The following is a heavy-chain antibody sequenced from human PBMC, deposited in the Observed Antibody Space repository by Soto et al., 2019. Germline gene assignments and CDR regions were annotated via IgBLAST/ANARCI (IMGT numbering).Heavy chain of an antibody. V-gene: IGHV4-31*03. Sequence: LSLTCTVSGGSISSGGYYWSWIRQHPGKGLEWIGYIYYSGSTYYNPSLKSRVTISVDTSKNQFSLKLSSVTAADTAVYYCASQAGFYYYYGMDVWGQGTTVTVS. D-gene: IGHD6-19*01. CDR3: ASQAGFYYYYGMDV. CDR1: GGSISSGGYY. CDR2: IYYSGST. J-gene: IGHJ6*02.